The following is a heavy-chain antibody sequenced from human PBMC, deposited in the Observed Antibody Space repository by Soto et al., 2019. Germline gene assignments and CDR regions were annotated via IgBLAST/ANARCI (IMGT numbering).Heavy chain of an antibody. V-gene: IGHV3-23*01. CDR2: ISDSGDNT. Sequence: EVQLLESGGGLVQPGGSLRLSCAASGFTFINYAMTWVRQAPGKGLEWVSVISDSGDNTYYADYVKGRFTISRDNSKNTLYLQMNSLRAEDTAVYYCAEDPTGTTRGYFDYWGQGTLVTVSS. D-gene: IGHD1-7*01. CDR1: GFTFINYA. J-gene: IGHJ4*02. CDR3: AEDPTGTTRGYFDY.